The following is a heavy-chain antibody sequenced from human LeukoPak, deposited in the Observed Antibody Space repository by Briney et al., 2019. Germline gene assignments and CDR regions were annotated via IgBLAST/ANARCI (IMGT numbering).Heavy chain of an antibody. CDR3: ARDFGTIAVAGIMDY. CDR2: IKQDGSEK. V-gene: IGHV3-7*01. CDR1: GFTFSSYW. D-gene: IGHD6-19*01. J-gene: IGHJ4*02. Sequence: PGGSLRLSCAASGFTFSSYWMSWVRQAPGKGLEWVANIKQDGSEKYYVDSVKGRFTISRDNAKNSLYLQMNSLRAEDTAVYYCARDFGTIAVAGIMDYWGQGTLVTVSS.